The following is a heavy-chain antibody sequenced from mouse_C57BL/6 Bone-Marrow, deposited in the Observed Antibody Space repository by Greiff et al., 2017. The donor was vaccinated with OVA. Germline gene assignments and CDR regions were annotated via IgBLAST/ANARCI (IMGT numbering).Heavy chain of an antibody. CDR1: GYTFTSYW. CDR2: IDPSDSYT. V-gene: IGHV1-50*01. CDR3: ASAVFSY. J-gene: IGHJ3*01. Sequence: VQLQQPGAELVKPGASVKLSCKASGYTFTSYWMQWVKQRPGQGLEWIGEIDPSDSYTNYNQKFTGKATLTVDTPSSTAYMQLNSLTSEDSAVYYCASAVFSYWGQGTLITVS.